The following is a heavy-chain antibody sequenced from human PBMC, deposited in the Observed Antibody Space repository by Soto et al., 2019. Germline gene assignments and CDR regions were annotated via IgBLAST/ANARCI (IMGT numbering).Heavy chain of an antibody. D-gene: IGHD3-10*02. CDR1: GFTLSNFA. CDR2: ISHSGGST. CDR3: AKSRPSVEKTGDYVQN. V-gene: IGHV3-23*01. J-gene: IGHJ4*02. Sequence: GGSLRLSCVASGFTLSNFAMSWVRQGPGKGLEWVPAISHSGGSTYYADSVKGRFTISRDNSKNTLSLHMNSLTAEDTAKYYCAKSRPSVEKTGDYVQNWGQGTLVTVSS.